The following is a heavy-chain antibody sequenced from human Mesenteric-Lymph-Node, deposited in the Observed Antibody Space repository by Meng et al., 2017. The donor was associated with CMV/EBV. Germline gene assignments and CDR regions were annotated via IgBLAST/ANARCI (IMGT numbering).Heavy chain of an antibody. CDR1: ENTFSGYY. V-gene: IGHV1-2*02. J-gene: IGHJ4*02. CDR2: IAPNSDAT. D-gene: IGHD1/OR15-1a*01. Sequence: SVNVSCKASENTFSGYYIHWVRQAPGQGPEWMGWIAPNSDATKYAQKSQGRVTMTRDTFIGTAYMELSSLTSDDTAVYYCARLDQYLYAFDYWGQGTLVTVSS. CDR3: ARLDQYLYAFDY.